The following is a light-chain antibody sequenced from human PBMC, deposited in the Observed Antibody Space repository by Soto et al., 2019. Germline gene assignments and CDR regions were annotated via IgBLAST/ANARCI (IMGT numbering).Light chain of an antibody. CDR2: AAS. CDR1: QDISTY. J-gene: IGKJ1*01. Sequence: DIRMTQSPSSLSSSVGDRVTIARRASQDISTYLAWYLQKPGKAPILMLYAASALLSGVPSRFSGSGSGTDFTLTISSLQPEDVATYYCQKYNTAPLTFGQGTKVDIK. CDR3: QKYNTAPLT. V-gene: IGKV1-27*01.